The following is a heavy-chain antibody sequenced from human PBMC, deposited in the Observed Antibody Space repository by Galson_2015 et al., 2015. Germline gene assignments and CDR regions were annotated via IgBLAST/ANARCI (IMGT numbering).Heavy chain of an antibody. J-gene: IGHJ4*02. CDR3: ARDAFRSRYFDY. Sequence: SLRLSCAASGFTFTSYWMSWIRRAPGKGLEWVANVKYGGSEKFYVDSLKGRFTISRDDGRNSVYLQMSGLRAEDTAVYYCARDAFRSRYFDYWGQGTLVTVSS. CDR2: VKYGGSEK. V-gene: IGHV3-7*03. CDR1: GFTFTSYW.